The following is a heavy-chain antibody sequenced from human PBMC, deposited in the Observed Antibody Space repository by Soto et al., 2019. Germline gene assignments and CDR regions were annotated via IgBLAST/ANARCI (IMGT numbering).Heavy chain of an antibody. J-gene: IGHJ6*03. V-gene: IGHV4-31*03. CDR1: GGSIGSGGYY. CDR3: ARGYIGYCSGGSCYPLNDYYYYYMDV. Sequence: SETLSLTCTVSGGSIGSGGYYWSWIRQHPGKGLEWIGYIYYSGSTYYNPSLKSRVTISVDTSKNQFSLKLSSVTAADTAVYYCARGYIGYCSGGSCYPLNDYYYYYMDVWGKGTTVTVSS. CDR2: IYYSGST. D-gene: IGHD2-15*01.